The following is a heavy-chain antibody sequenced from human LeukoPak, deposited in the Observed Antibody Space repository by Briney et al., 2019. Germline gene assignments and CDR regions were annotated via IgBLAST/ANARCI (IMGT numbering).Heavy chain of an antibody. Sequence: ASVKVSCKASGYTFTSYYMHWVRQAPGHGLVWMGIIFPSGGGTSYAQKFQGRVPMTRDTSKSTVYMELSGLTSEDTAVYYCARAYSGYSIDFWGQGTLVTVSS. CDR2: IFPSGGGT. J-gene: IGHJ4*02. CDR3: ARAYSGYSIDF. V-gene: IGHV1-46*01. CDR1: GYTFTSYY. D-gene: IGHD3-22*01.